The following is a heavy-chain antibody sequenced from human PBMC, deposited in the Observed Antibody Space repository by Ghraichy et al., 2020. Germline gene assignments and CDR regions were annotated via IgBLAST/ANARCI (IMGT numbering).Heavy chain of an antibody. Sequence: GGSLRLSCAASGFTFSSYEMNWVRQAPGKGLEWVSYISSSGSTIYYADSVKGRFTISRDNAKNSLYLQMNSLRAEDTAVYYYARSLLWFGELSGYYYGMDVWGQGTTVTVSS. J-gene: IGHJ6*02. CDR3: ARSLLWFGELSGYYYGMDV. V-gene: IGHV3-48*03. D-gene: IGHD3-10*01. CDR2: ISSSGSTI. CDR1: GFTFSSYE.